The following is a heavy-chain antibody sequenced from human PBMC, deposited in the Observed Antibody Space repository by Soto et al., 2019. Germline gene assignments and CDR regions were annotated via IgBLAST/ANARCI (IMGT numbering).Heavy chain of an antibody. J-gene: IGHJ6*02. CDR3: ARAYGGFDNGLDV. Sequence: TSETLSLTCTVSGDSIRSYYWTWIRQPPGKGLELIGYIYYSGSTMYNPSLKSRVTISVDMSKNQFSLKLSSVIAADTAVYYCARAYGGFDNGLDVWGQGTAVTVSS. CDR1: GDSIRSYY. V-gene: IGHV4-59*01. D-gene: IGHD5-12*01. CDR2: IYYSGST.